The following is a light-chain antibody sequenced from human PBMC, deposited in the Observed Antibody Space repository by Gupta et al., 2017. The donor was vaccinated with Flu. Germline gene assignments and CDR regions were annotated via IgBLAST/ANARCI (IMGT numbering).Light chain of an antibody. CDR1: SSKIGSNT. CDR2: NDN. J-gene: IGLJ3*02. Sequence: RVTISCSGSSSKIGSNTVNWYQQLAGTAPKVLIYNDNQRPSGVPDRFSASKSGTSASLAVSGLQSEDEADYYCAAWDDSLSGGLFGGGTKLTVL. V-gene: IGLV1-44*01. CDR3: AAWDDSLSGGL.